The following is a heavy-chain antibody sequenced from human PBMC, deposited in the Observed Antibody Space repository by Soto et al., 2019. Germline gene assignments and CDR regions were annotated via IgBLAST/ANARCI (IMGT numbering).Heavy chain of an antibody. Sequence: QVQLRESGPGLVKPSQALSLVCSVSGDSITSGGYYWTWLRQRPGKGLEWIGYIYFTGSAYYNPSPQGRMTMSGDKSKNQFSLRLSSVTAADTAFYYFARERVLKRGWFDPWGQGTLVTVSS. CDR2: IYFTGSA. J-gene: IGHJ5*02. D-gene: IGHD3-16*01. CDR3: ARERVLKRGWFDP. CDR1: GDSITSGGYY. V-gene: IGHV4-31*03.